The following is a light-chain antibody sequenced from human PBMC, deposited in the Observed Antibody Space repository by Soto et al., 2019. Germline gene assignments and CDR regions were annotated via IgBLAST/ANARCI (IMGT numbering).Light chain of an antibody. CDR2: ATS. CDR3: QQSYTSWWT. V-gene: IGKV1-39*01. J-gene: IGKJ1*01. Sequence: DIQMSQSPSSLSASVGDRVTITCRASQSISCYLNWYQQKPGKAPKLLIYATSSLQSWVPSRFTGSGSGTDFTLTISSLQPEDFATYYCQQSYTSWWTFGQGTKVDIK. CDR1: QSISCY.